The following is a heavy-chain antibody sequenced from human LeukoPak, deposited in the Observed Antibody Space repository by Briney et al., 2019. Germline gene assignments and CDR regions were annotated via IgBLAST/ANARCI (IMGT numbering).Heavy chain of an antibody. CDR2: INHSGST. Sequence: SETLSLTCAVYGGSFSGYYWSWIRQPPGKGLEWIGEINHSGSTNYNPSPKSRVTISVDTSKNQFSLKLSSVTAADTAVYYCARGRKHIAARRGGSYFDYWGQGTLVTVSS. CDR1: GGSFSGYY. V-gene: IGHV4-34*01. J-gene: IGHJ4*02. D-gene: IGHD6-6*01. CDR3: ARGRKHIAARRGGSYFDY.